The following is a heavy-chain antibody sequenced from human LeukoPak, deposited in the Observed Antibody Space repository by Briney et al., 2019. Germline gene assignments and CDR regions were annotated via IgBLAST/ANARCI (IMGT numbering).Heavy chain of an antibody. D-gene: IGHD5-24*01. V-gene: IGHV3-48*01. Sequence: PGGSLRLSCAASGFTFSSYEMNWVRQAPGRGLEWVSYISSSSSTIYYADSVKGRFTISRDNAKNSLYLQMNSLRVEDTAVYYCAVKMSYYYYYYMDVWGKGTTVTVSS. CDR3: AVKMSYYYYYYMDV. CDR1: GFTFSSYE. CDR2: ISSSSSTI. J-gene: IGHJ6*03.